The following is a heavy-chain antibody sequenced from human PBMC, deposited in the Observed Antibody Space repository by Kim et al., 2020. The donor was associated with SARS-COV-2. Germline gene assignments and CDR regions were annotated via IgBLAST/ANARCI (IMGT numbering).Heavy chain of an antibody. CDR3: AIGFIDGRGGNSD. J-gene: IGHJ4*02. D-gene: IGHD2-21*02. Sequence: GGSLRLSCAASGFTFSSYWMHWVRQVPGKGLVWVSRINPDGSDTSYVDSVKGRFTISRDNAKDTLFLQMNSLRSGDTAVYYCAIGFIDGRGGNSDWGQGTLVTVSS. CDR2: INPDGSDT. CDR1: GFTFSSYW. V-gene: IGHV3-74*01.